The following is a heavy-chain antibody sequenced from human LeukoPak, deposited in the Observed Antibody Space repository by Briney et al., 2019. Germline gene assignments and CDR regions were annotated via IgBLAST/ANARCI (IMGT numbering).Heavy chain of an antibody. CDR3: ARTVGALYDAFNI. Sequence: PPETLSLTCTVSGGSISTYYWSWIRQPPGKGLEWIGYIYYSGSTNYNPSLKSRVTISVDTSKNQFSLKLSSVTAADTAVYYCARTVGALYDAFNIWGQGTMVTVSS. V-gene: IGHV4-59*08. CDR1: GGSISTYY. J-gene: IGHJ3*02. D-gene: IGHD1-26*01. CDR2: IYYSGST.